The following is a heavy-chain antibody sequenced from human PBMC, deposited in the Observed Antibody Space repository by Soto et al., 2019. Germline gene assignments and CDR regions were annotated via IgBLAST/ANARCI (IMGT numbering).Heavy chain of an antibody. Sequence: QVQLVQSGAEVKKPGSSVKVFCKASGGTFSSYAISWVRQAPGQGLEWMGGVIPIFGTANYAQTVQGRVTITADESTSTAYMELSSLRSEDTAVYYCARDGGIVGATRHYDYYGMDVWGQGTTVTVSS. J-gene: IGHJ6*02. D-gene: IGHD1-26*01. CDR2: VIPIFGTA. CDR3: ARDGGIVGATRHYDYYGMDV. CDR1: GGTFSSYA. V-gene: IGHV1-69*01.